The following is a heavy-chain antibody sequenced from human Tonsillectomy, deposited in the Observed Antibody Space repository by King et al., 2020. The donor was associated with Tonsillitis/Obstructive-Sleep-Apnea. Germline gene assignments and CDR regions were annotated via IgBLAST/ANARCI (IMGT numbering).Heavy chain of an antibody. Sequence: VQLVESGAEVKKPGSSVKVSCKASGGTFSSYAISWVRQAPGQGLEWMGGIIPIFCTANYAQKFQGRVTITADESTSTAYMELSSLRSEDTAVYYCTGTTFREYYFDYWGQGTLVTVSS. CDR2: IIPIFCTA. D-gene: IGHD1-1*01. CDR1: GGTFSSYA. CDR3: TGTTFREYYFDY. J-gene: IGHJ4*02. V-gene: IGHV1-69*01.